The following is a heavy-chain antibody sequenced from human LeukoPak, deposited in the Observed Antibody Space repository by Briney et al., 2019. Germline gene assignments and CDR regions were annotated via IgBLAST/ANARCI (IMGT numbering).Heavy chain of an antibody. V-gene: IGHV1-69*05. CDR3: VRRQALRGRRKAFDP. J-gene: IGHJ5*02. CDR2: TIPMFGST. Sequence: SVKVSCKASGGTFSNYAVSWVRQAPGQGLEWLGGTIPMFGSTKYAQKFQGRVTITTDESAPIVNMQLISLRSDDTAVYYCVRRQALRGRRKAFDPWGQGTLVTVTS. D-gene: IGHD6-25*01. CDR1: GGTFSNYA.